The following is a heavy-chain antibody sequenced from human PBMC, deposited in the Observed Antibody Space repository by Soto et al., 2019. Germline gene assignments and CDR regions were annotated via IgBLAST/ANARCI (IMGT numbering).Heavy chain of an antibody. Sequence: QVQLVESGGGVVQPGGSLRLSCATSGFTFSDSGMHWVRQAPGKGLEWVAVIWSDGSDKSYADSVEGRFTISRDNSKKTMLLKRKSLRAEGRAVFYWVGGNRASGPAGWGGGFDYWGQGTLVTVSS. CDR3: VGGNRASGPAGWGGGFDY. CDR2: IWSDGSDK. CDR1: GFTFSDSG. V-gene: IGHV3-33*01. D-gene: IGHD3-16*01. J-gene: IGHJ4*02.